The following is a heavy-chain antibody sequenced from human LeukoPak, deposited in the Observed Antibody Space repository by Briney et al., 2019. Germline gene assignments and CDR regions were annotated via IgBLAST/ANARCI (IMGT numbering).Heavy chain of an antibody. V-gene: IGHV3-11*01. J-gene: IGHJ4*02. D-gene: IGHD2-8*01. CDR3: ASPTKPHRVPFDY. Sequence: GGSLRLSCAPSGFTLSHYHTSWIRHAPREGRAWGSYISSIGSTIYYADSVKRRFTISRDNAKNALYLQMNSLRAEDTAVYYCASPTKPHRVPFDYWGQGTLVTVSS. CDR1: GFTLSHYH. CDR2: ISSIGSTI.